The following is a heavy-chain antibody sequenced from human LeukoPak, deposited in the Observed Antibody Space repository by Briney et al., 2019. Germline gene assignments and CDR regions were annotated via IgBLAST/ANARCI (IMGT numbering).Heavy chain of an antibody. J-gene: IGHJ4*02. V-gene: IGHV3-48*03. CDR3: ARDFPYCSSTSCYKTPFDY. CDR1: GFTFSSYE. CDR2: ISSSGSTI. D-gene: IGHD2-2*02. Sequence: PGGSLRLSCAASGFTFSSYEMNWVRQAPGKGLEWVSYISSSGSTIYYADSVKGRFTISRDNAKNSLYLQMNSLRAEDTAVYYCARDFPYCSSTSCYKTPFDYWGQGTLVTVSS.